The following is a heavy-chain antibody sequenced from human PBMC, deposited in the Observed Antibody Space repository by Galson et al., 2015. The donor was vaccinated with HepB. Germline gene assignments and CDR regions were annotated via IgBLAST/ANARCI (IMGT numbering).Heavy chain of an antibody. CDR3: ARSGDYALYGYAFDI. CDR2: ITPFNGNT. J-gene: IGHJ3*02. D-gene: IGHD4-17*01. CDR1: GYTFTYRY. Sequence: SVKVSCKASGYTFTYRYLHWVRQAPGQALEWMGWITPFNGNTNYAQKFQDRVTITRGRSMSTAYMELSSLRSEDTAMYYCARSGDYALYGYAFDIWGQGTMVTVSS. V-gene: IGHV1-45*02.